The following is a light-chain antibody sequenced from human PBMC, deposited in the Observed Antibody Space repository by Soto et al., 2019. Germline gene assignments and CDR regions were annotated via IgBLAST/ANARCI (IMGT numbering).Light chain of an antibody. CDR1: QSVTSSF. V-gene: IGKV3-20*01. Sequence: EIELTQSPGTLSLSPGERATLSCRASQSVTSSFLAWFQQKPGQAPSLLMYGASTRATGIPDRFSGSGSGTDFTLTISRLEPEDLAVYYCQQYGSSPWTFGQGTKVEIK. CDR3: QQYGSSPWT. CDR2: GAS. J-gene: IGKJ1*01.